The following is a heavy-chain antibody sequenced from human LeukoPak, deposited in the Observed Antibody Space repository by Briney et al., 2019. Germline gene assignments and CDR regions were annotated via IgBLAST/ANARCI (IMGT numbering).Heavy chain of an antibody. V-gene: IGHV3-20*04. CDR3: ARLKAAAGSNFDY. D-gene: IGHD6-13*01. CDR2: INWNGGST. CDR1: GFTFDDYG. J-gene: IGHJ4*02. Sequence: GGSLRLSCAASGFTFDDYGMSWVRHAPGKGLEWVSGINWNGGSTSYADSVKGRFTISRDTAKNSLYLQMNSLRAEDTALYYCARLKAAAGSNFDYWGQGTMVTVSS.